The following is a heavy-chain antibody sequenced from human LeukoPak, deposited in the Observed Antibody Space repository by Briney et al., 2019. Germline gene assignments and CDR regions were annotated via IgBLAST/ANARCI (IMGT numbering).Heavy chain of an antibody. Sequence: GGSLRLSCAASRFTFSSYGMHWVRQAPGKGLEWVAFIRFDGSYNYYADSVKGRFTISRDNSKNTLYLQMNSLRAEDTAVYYCARGLEVAVAGRHYYYYYMDVWGKGTTVTISS. J-gene: IGHJ6*03. D-gene: IGHD6-19*01. V-gene: IGHV3-30*02. CDR3: ARGLEVAVAGRHYYYYYMDV. CDR1: RFTFSSYG. CDR2: IRFDGSYN.